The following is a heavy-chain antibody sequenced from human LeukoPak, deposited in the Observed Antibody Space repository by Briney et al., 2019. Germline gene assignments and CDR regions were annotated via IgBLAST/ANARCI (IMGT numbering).Heavy chain of an antibody. CDR3: ARAYSSSWYSHYYYYMDV. V-gene: IGHV4-39*01. J-gene: IGHJ6*03. Sequence: TPSETLSLTYTVSGGSISSSSYYWGWIRQPPGKGLEWIGSIYYSGSTYYNPSLKSRVTISVDTSKNQFSLKLSSVTAADTAVYYCARAYSSSWYSHYYYYMDVWGKGTTVTISS. CDR2: IYYSGST. D-gene: IGHD6-13*01. CDR1: GGSISSSSYY.